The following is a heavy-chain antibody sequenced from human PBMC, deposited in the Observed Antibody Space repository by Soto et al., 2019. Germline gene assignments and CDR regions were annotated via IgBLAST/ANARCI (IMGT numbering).Heavy chain of an antibody. J-gene: IGHJ6*02. CDR2: ISFDGRNK. CDR3: AKDTATAITSYYFYGMDV. D-gene: IGHD5-12*01. V-gene: IGHV3-30*18. CDR1: GLIFSTYG. Sequence: QVQLVESGGGVVQPGRSLRLSCAASGLIFSTYGMHWVRQAPGKGLEWVAVISFDGRNKYYADSVRGRFTISRDNSKNTLHLQMNSLRGEDTAVYYCAKDTATAITSYYFYGMDVWGQGTTVTVSS.